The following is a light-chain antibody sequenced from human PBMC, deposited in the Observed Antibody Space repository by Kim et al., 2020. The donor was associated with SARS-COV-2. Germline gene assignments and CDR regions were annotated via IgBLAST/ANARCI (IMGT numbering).Light chain of an antibody. V-gene: IGKV1-39*01. Sequence: DIQMTQSPSSLSASVGDRVTITCRTTQSISSHLNWYQQKPGRAPKLLISAASTLQGGVPSRFSGTGSGTDFTLTISSLQPEDFATYYCQQSYSTPWLSFGGGNKVDIK. CDR1: QSISSH. J-gene: IGKJ4*01. CDR2: AAS. CDR3: QQSYSTPWLS.